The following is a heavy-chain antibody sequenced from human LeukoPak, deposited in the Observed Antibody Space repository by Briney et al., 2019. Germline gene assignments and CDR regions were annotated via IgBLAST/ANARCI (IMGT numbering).Heavy chain of an antibody. V-gene: IGHV4-31*03. CDR3: ARGLGGYYGSGSYHNVDY. Sequence: SETLSLTCTVSGGSIRSDGYYWSWIRQHPGKGLEWIGYIYYSGSTYYNPSLKSRVTISVDTSKNQFSLKLSSVTAADTAVYYCARGLGGYYGSGSYHNVDYWGQGTLVTVSS. J-gene: IGHJ4*02. CDR2: IYYSGST. CDR1: GGSIRSDGYY. D-gene: IGHD3-10*01.